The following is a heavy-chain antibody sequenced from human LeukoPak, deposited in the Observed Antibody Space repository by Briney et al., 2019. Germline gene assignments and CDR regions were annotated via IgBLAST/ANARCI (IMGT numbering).Heavy chain of an antibody. Sequence: ASVKVSCKASGGTFSSYAISWVRQAPGQGLEWMGGIIPIFGTASYAQKFQGRVTITTDESTSTAYMELSSLRSEDTAVYYCARVVVNSWFDPWGQGTLVTVSS. CDR1: GGTFSSYA. D-gene: IGHD2-15*01. CDR3: ARVVVNSWFDP. J-gene: IGHJ5*02. CDR2: IIPIFGTA. V-gene: IGHV1-69*05.